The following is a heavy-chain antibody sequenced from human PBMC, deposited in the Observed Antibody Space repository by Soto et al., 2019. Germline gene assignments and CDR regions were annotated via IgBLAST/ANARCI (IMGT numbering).Heavy chain of an antibody. Sequence: EVQLVESGGGLVKPGGSLRLSCAVSGFSLTNVWMNWVRQAPGKGLEWVGRIKSKADGGTTDYAAPVKGRFIISRDESKHTLYLELNSLKIEGAAVYYCSHGYEQYFESWGQGTLVTVSS. J-gene: IGHJ4*02. V-gene: IGHV3-15*07. CDR2: IKSKADGGTT. D-gene: IGHD5-18*01. CDR3: SHGYEQYFES. CDR1: GFSLTNVW.